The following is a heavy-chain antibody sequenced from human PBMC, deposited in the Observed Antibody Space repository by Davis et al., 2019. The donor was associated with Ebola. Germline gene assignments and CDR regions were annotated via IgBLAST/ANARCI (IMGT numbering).Heavy chain of an antibody. D-gene: IGHD3-3*01. CDR1: GGSFSGYY. CDR2: INHSGST. Sequence: PSETLSLTCAVYGGSFSGYYWSWIRQPPGKGLEWIGEINHSGSTNYNPSLKSRVTISVDTSKNQFSLKLSSVTAADTAVYYCARVRVVMTYFDYWGQGTLVTVSS. CDR3: ARVRVVMTYFDY. V-gene: IGHV4-34*01. J-gene: IGHJ4*02.